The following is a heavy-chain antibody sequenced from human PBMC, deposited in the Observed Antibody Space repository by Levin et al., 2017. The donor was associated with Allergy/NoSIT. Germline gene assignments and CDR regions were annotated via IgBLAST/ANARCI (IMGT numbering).Heavy chain of an antibody. CDR1: GITFSSYG. V-gene: IGHV3-30*18. J-gene: IGHJ3*02. CDR2: ISYDGSNK. CDR3: AKERYSSSWYRIDAFDI. Sequence: LSLTCAASGITFSSYGMHWVRQAPGKGLEWVAVISYDGSNKYYADSVKGRFTISRDNSKNTLYLQMNSLRAEDTAVYYCAKERYSSSWYRIDAFDIWGQGTMVTVSS. D-gene: IGHD6-13*01.